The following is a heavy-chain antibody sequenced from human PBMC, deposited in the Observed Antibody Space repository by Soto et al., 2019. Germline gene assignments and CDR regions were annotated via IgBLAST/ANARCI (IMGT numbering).Heavy chain of an antibody. CDR2: IYHSGST. CDR3: ARDGFWSGYYTRYYYGMDV. Sequence: SGTLSLTCAVSGYSISSGYYWGWIRQPPGKGLEWIGSIYHSGSTYYNPSLKSRVTISVDTSKNQFSLKLSSVTAADTAVYYCARDGFWSGYYTRYYYGMDVWGQGTTVTVSS. V-gene: IGHV4-38-2*02. D-gene: IGHD3-3*01. J-gene: IGHJ6*02. CDR1: GYSISSGYY.